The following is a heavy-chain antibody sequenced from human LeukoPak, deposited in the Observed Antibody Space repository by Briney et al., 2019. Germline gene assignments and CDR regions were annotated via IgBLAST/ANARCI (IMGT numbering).Heavy chain of an antibody. V-gene: IGHV3-23*01. CDR2: ISGSGGST. Sequence: PGGSLRLSCAASGFTFSSYAMGWVRQAPGKGLEWVSAISGSGGSTYYADSVKGRFTISRDNSKNTLYLQMNSLRAEDTAVYYCAKGLRDGYNSGYWGQGTLVTVSS. CDR1: GFTFSSYA. J-gene: IGHJ4*02. CDR3: AKGLRDGYNSGY. D-gene: IGHD5-24*01.